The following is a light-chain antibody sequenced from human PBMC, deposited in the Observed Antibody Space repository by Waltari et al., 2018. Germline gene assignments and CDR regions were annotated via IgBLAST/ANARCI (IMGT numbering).Light chain of an antibody. Sequence: DIQLTQSPSYLSASVGDRVTITCRASQTLTTYLNWYQQRPGTAPKFLIYAASNLETGVPSRFSGGGSGTGFTLTISGLQPDDFATYYCQQSKEVPFTFGQGTKLEIK. CDR2: AAS. CDR1: QTLTTY. CDR3: QQSKEVPFT. V-gene: IGKV1-39*01. J-gene: IGKJ2*01.